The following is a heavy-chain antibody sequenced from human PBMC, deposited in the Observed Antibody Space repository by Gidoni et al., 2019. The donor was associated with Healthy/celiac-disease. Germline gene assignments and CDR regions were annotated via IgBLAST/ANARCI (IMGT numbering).Heavy chain of an antibody. J-gene: IGHJ4*02. Sequence: QVQLQQWGAGLLKPSETLSLTCAVYGGSFSGYYWSWIRQPPGKGLEWIGEINHSGSTNYNPSLKSRVTISVDTSKNQFSLKLSSVTAADTAVYYCASWSSSSVDYWGQGTLVTVSS. CDR2: INHSGST. CDR1: GGSFSGYY. D-gene: IGHD6-6*01. CDR3: ASWSSSSVDY. V-gene: IGHV4-34*01.